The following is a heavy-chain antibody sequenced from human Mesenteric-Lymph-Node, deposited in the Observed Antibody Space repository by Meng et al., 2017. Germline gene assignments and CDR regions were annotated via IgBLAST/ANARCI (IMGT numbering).Heavy chain of an antibody. CDR1: GFTFSNHY. CDR3: AKDKGSGSYYVFDY. Sequence: GESLKISCAASGFTFSNHYTSWVRQAPGKGLEWVSYSSGNSGYTNYADSVKGRFTISRDNAKNSLYLQMNSLRAEDTALYYCAKDKGSGSYYVFDYWGQGTLVTVSS. D-gene: IGHD1-26*01. V-gene: IGHV3/OR16-9*01. CDR2: SSGNSGYT. J-gene: IGHJ4*02.